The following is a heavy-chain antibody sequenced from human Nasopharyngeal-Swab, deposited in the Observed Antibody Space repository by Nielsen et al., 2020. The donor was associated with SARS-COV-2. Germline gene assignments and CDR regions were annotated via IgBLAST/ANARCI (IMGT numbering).Heavy chain of an antibody. CDR3: ARDKGLRDYVWGSYRSSYYYYNGMDV. Sequence: GESLKISCAASGFTFSNYWMSWVRQAPGKGLEWVANIKQDGSKKYYVDSVKGRFTISRDNAKNSLYLQMNSLRDEDTAVYYCARDKGLRDYVWGSYRSSYYYYNGMDVWGQGTTVTVSS. CDR2: IKQDGSKK. J-gene: IGHJ6*02. CDR1: GFTFSNYW. V-gene: IGHV3-7*01. D-gene: IGHD3-16*02.